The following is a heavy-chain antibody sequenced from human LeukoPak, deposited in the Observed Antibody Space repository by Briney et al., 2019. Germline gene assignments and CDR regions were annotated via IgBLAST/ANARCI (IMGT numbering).Heavy chain of an antibody. D-gene: IGHD3-9*01. CDR1: GFTFSSYG. CDR2: ISYDGSNK. CDR3: VKEGDILTGYYPPGYFDY. V-gene: IGHV3-30*18. Sequence: TGGSLRLSCAASGFTFSSYGMHWVRQAPGKGLEWVAVISYDGSNKYYADSVKGRFTISRDNSKNTLYLQMNSLRAEDTAVCYCVKEGDILTGYYPPGYFDYWGQGTLVTVSS. J-gene: IGHJ4*02.